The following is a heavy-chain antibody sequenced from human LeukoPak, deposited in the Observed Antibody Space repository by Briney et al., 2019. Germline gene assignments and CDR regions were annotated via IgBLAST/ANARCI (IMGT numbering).Heavy chain of an antibody. Sequence: GGSLRLSCAASGFTFSNYWMSWVRQAPGKGLEWVAHINQDGSEKYYVDSVKGRFTISRDNSKSALYLQMNSLRAEDTALYYCAKAFNYGSGYNYKTFDSWGQGTLVTVSS. CDR2: INQDGSEK. V-gene: IGHV3-7*05. D-gene: IGHD3-10*01. CDR3: AKAFNYGSGYNYKTFDS. CDR1: GFTFSNYW. J-gene: IGHJ4*02.